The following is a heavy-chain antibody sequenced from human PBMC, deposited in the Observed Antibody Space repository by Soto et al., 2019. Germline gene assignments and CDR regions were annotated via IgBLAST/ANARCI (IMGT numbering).Heavy chain of an antibody. J-gene: IGHJ4*02. CDR2: IYHSGST. Sequence: PSETLSLTCAVSGGSISSGGYSWSWIRQPPGKGLEWIGYIYHSGSTYYNPSLKSRVTISVDRSKNQFSLKLTSVTAADTAVYYSECDKSTGPFDYWGQGTLVTVSS. CDR3: ECDKSTGPFDY. V-gene: IGHV4-30-2*01. CDR1: GGSISSGGYS. D-gene: IGHD2-8*02.